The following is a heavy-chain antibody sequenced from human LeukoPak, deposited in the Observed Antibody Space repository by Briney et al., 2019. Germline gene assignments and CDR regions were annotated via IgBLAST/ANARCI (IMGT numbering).Heavy chain of an antibody. CDR1: GGCIGSGDYY. CDR2: IYYSGST. V-gene: IGHV4-30-4*01. J-gene: IGHJ4*02. CDR3: ARDNGSGSYSS. D-gene: IGHD3-10*01. Sequence: SETLSLTCTVSGGCIGSGDYYWSWIRQPPGKGLEWIGYIYYSGSTYYNPSLKSRVTISVDTSKNQFSLKLSSVTAADTAVYYCARDNGSGSYSSWGQGTLVTVSS.